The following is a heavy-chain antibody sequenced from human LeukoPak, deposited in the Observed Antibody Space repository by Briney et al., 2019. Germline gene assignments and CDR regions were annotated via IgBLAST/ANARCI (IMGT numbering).Heavy chain of an antibody. J-gene: IGHJ4*02. D-gene: IGHD3-10*01. V-gene: IGHV3-30*04. CDR3: ARGRITMVRGVHFDY. CDR2: ISYDGSNK. Sequence: PGGSLRLSCAASGFTFSSYAMHWVRQAPGKGLEWVAVISYDGSNKYYADSVKGRFTISRDNSKNTLYLQMNSLRAEDTAVYYCARGRITMVRGVHFDYWGQGTLVTVSS. CDR1: GFTFSSYA.